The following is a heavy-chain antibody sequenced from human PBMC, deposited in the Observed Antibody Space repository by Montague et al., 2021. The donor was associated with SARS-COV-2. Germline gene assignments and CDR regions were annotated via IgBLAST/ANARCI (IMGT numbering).Heavy chain of an antibody. J-gene: IGHJ4*02. CDR1: GFTFSSYA. CDR3: AREPKPVGYSYGYTFFDY. D-gene: IGHD5-18*01. V-gene: IGHV3-30*03. Sequence: SLRLSCSASGFTFSSYALHWVRQAPGKGPEWVAVISYNGRNKQFXDSVKGRATIPRDNSKNTLYLQVDSLRTDDTAVYYCAREPKPVGYSYGYTFFDYWGQGTLVTVSS. CDR2: ISYNGRNK.